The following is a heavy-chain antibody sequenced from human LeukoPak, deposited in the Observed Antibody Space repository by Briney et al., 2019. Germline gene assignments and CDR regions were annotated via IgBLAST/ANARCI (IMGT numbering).Heavy chain of an antibody. CDR1: GFTLSTYW. CDR2: IKQDGSEK. J-gene: IGHJ4*02. V-gene: IGHV3-7*01. CDR3: ARYRGGGHFDN. Sequence: GGSLRLSCAASGFTLSTYWMSWVRQAPGKGLEWVANIKQDGSEKYYVDSVKGRFTISRDNAKNSLYLQMNSLRVEDTAVYYCARYRGGGHFDNWGQGTLVTVSS. D-gene: IGHD3-16*01.